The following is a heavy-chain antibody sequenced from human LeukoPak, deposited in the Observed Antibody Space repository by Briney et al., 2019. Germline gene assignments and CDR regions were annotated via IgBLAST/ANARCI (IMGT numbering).Heavy chain of an antibody. D-gene: IGHD6-13*01. V-gene: IGHV3-23*01. Sequence: GGSLRLSCAASGFTFSSYAMSWVRQAPGKGLEWVSAISGSGGSTYYADSVKGRFTISRDNVKNSLYLQMSSLRAEDTAVYYCTRAIRATGTDSWGQGTLVTVSS. CDR3: TRAIRATGTDS. CDR2: ISGSGGST. J-gene: IGHJ5*01. CDR1: GFTFSSYA.